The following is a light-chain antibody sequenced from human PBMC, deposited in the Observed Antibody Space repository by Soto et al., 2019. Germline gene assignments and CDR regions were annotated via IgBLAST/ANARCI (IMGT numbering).Light chain of an antibody. Sequence: EIVLTQSPGTLSLSPGERATLSCRASQSVGSSYLAWYQQKPGQAPRLLIYGASSRATGIPDRFSGSGSGTDFTLTISRLEPADFAVYYCQQDGSSPKWTFGQGTKVEIK. CDR1: QSVGSSY. J-gene: IGKJ1*01. CDR2: GAS. V-gene: IGKV3-20*01. CDR3: QQDGSSPKWT.